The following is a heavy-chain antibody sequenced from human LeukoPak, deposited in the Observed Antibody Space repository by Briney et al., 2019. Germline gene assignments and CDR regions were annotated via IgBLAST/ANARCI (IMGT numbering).Heavy chain of an antibody. D-gene: IGHD4-17*01. Sequence: ASVKVSCKASGYTFTSYYMHWVRQAPGEGLEWMGIINPSGGSTNYAQKFQGRVTITADKSTSTAYMELSSLTADDTAVYYCAGGDYGDPLSFGYWGQGTLVTVSS. CDR1: GYTFTSYY. J-gene: IGHJ4*02. V-gene: IGHV1-46*01. CDR3: AGGDYGDPLSFGY. CDR2: INPSGGST.